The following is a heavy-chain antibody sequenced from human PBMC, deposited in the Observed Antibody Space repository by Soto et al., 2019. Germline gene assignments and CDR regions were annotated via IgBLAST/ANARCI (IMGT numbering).Heavy chain of an antibody. CDR1: GYTFTSYG. Sequence: QVQLVQSGGEVKKPGASVKLSCTASGYTFTSYGISWVRQAPGQGLEWMGWISAYNGKTNYAQNVQGRVTMTTDTSTRKAYMDPRSLRSDDTAVYYCARGGDVNYYHGMDVWGQGTTVTVSS. V-gene: IGHV1-18*01. D-gene: IGHD5-12*01. CDR3: ARGGDVNYYHGMDV. CDR2: ISAYNGKT. J-gene: IGHJ6*02.